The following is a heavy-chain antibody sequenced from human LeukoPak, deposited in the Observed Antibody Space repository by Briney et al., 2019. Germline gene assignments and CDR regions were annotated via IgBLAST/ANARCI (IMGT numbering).Heavy chain of an antibody. Sequence: GASVKVSCKASGGTFSSYTISWVRQAPGQGLEWMGRIIPILGIANYAQKFQGRVTITADKSTSTACMELRSLRSDDTAVYYCARDDFPLTGLRFLEWHPPVYWGQGTLVTVSS. CDR3: ARDDFPLTGLRFLEWHPPVY. CDR1: GGTFSSYT. J-gene: IGHJ4*02. D-gene: IGHD3-3*01. CDR2: IIPILGIA. V-gene: IGHV1-69*04.